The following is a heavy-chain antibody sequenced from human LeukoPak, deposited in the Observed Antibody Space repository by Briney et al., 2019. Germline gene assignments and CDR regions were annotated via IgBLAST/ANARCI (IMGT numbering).Heavy chain of an antibody. J-gene: IGHJ4*02. V-gene: IGHV3-21*01. CDR1: GFTFSNHN. CDR3: ASYYGLDY. D-gene: IGHD4-17*01. CDR2: ISSGSSYI. Sequence: GGSLRLSRAASGFTFSNHNMNWVRQAPGKGLEWIASISSGSSYIYYANSVKGRFTISRDNAKNSVYLQMNSLRAEDTAIYYCASYYGLDYWGQGTLVTVSS.